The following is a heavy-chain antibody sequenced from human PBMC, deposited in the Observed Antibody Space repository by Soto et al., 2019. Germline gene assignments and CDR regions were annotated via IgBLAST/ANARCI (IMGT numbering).Heavy chain of an antibody. CDR3: ARAPGYSSSWYYIDY. D-gene: IGHD6-13*01. V-gene: IGHV2-70*01. CDR2: IDWDDDK. J-gene: IGHJ4*02. Sequence: SCPTLVNPTQTLTLTCTFSGFSLSTSGMCVSWIRQPPGKGLEWLALIDWDDDKYYSTSLKTRLTISKDTSKNQVVLTMTNMDPVDKATYYCARAPGYSSSWYYIDYWGQGTLVTVYS. CDR1: GFSLSTSGMC.